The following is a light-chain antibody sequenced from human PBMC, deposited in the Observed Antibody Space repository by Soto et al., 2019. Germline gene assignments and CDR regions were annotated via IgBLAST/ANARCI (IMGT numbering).Light chain of an antibody. CDR1: QSLLYSSNNKNY. Sequence: DIVMTQSPDSLAVSLGERATINCKSSQSLLYSSNNKNYLAWYQQKPGQPPKLLIYWASTREFGVPDRFSGSGSGTDFTLTISALQAEDVAVYYCQQYYSTPSEVTFGQGTRLEIK. CDR2: WAS. V-gene: IGKV4-1*01. CDR3: QQYYSTPSEVT. J-gene: IGKJ5*01.